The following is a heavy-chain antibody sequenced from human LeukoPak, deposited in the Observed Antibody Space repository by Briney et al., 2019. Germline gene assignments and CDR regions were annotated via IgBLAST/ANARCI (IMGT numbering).Heavy chain of an antibody. J-gene: IGHJ4*02. CDR3: ATSRDYGNYYINF. CDR1: GCSFTDYY. Sequence: PSETLSLTCTVYGCSFTDYYCSWMRQPPGRGLEWMGEINHSGSTNNNPPHIRRGTISVETSKKTFSLTLSSVTAADTAVYYCATSRDYGNYYINFWGQGTPVTVSS. CDR2: INHSGST. D-gene: IGHD4-11*01. V-gene: IGHV4-34*04.